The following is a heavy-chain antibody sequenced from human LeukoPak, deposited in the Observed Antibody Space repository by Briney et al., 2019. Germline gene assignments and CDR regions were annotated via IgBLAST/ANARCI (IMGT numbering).Heavy chain of an antibody. V-gene: IGHV1-18*01. J-gene: IGHJ4*02. D-gene: IGHD6-13*01. CDR3: ARDTFSSSWYGFGY. Sequence: ASVKVSCKASGYTFTSYGISWVRQAPGQGLEWMGWISAYNGNTNYARKLQGRVTMTTDTSTSTAYMELRSLRSDDTAVYYCARDTFSSSWYGFGYWGQGTLVTVSS. CDR2: ISAYNGNT. CDR1: GYTFTSYG.